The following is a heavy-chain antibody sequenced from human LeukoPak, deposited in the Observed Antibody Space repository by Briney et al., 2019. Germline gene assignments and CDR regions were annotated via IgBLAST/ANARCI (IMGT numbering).Heavy chain of an antibody. CDR1: GFTFSSYV. D-gene: IGHD2-15*01. V-gene: IGHV3-30*04. Sequence: GGSLRLSCAASGFTFSSYVMHWVRQAPGKGLEWVAIISYDGNNKYYADSVKGRFTISRDNSKNTLYLQMNSLRAEDTAVYYCARDANSIVVVVELPDYWGQGTLVTVSS. CDR3: ARDANSIVVVVELPDY. J-gene: IGHJ4*02. CDR2: ISYDGNNK.